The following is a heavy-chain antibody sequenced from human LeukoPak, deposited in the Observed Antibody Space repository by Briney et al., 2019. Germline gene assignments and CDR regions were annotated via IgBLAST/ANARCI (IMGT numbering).Heavy chain of an antibody. CDR3: ARRGYSDYAPVDY. V-gene: IGHV3-66*04. CDR2: IYSGDTT. Sequence: GGSLSLSCAVSGFTVTSNYMSWVRQAPGEGLEWVSFIYSGDTTYYADSVKGRFTISRDNSKNTLYLQMNSLRAEDTAVYYCARRGYSDYAPVDYEGQGTVVTVSS. CDR1: GFTVTSNY. J-gene: IGHJ4*02. D-gene: IGHD4-11*01.